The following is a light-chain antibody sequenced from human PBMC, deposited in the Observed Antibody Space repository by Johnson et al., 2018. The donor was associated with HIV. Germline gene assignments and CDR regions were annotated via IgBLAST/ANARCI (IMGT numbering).Light chain of an antibody. CDR1: SSNIGNNY. Sequence: QSMLTQPPSVSAAPGQKVTISCSGSSSNIGNNYVSWYQQLPRTAPKLLIYDNNKRPSGTPARFSGSQSGTSATLGITGLQTGDEADYYCGTWDNSLSTGAVFGTGTKVTVL. J-gene: IGLJ1*01. CDR2: DNN. CDR3: GTWDNSLSTGAV. V-gene: IGLV1-51*01.